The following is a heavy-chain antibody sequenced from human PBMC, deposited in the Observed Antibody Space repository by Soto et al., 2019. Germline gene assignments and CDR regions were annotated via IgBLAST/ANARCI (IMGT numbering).Heavy chain of an antibody. CDR3: ARQTTVVTPDGGVYY. D-gene: IGHD4-17*01. CDR1: GGSISSSNW. CDR2: IYDSGST. J-gene: IGHJ4*02. Sequence: QVQLQESGPGLVKPSGPLSLTCAASGGSISSSNWWRWVRQPAGKGLEWIGEIYDSGSTNYNPSLKSRVTISVDKSKNQFSLKLSAVTAADTAVYDCARQTTVVTPDGGVYYWGQGTLVTVSS. V-gene: IGHV4-4*02.